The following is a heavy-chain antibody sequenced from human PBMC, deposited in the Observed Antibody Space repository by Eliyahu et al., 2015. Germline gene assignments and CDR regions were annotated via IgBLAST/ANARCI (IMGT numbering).Heavy chain of an antibody. CDR3: ARVYPPWPFDS. V-gene: IGHV1-69*01. J-gene: IGHJ4*02. D-gene: IGHD5/OR15-5a*01. CDR1: GGIFSQYG. CDR2: IIPIFRRA. Sequence: EVKKPGSSVKVSCKASGGIFSQYGINWVRQAPGQGLEWMGGIIPIFRRANYAQKLQGRVTITADESTRTSYMELTSLRSEDTAVYFCARVYPPWPFDSWGQGSLVTVSS.